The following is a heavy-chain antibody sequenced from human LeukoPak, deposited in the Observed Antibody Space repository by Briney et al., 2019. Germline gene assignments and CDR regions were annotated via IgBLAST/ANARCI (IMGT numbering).Heavy chain of an antibody. CDR2: ISYDGSNK. V-gene: IGHV3-30-3*01. CDR3: AREGSSSWYQPLYYYYGMDV. J-gene: IGHJ6*02. CDR1: GFTFSSYA. D-gene: IGHD6-13*01. Sequence: GRSLRLSCAASGFTFSSYAMHWVRQAPGKGLEWVAVISYDGSNKYYADSVKGRFTISRDNSKNTLYLQMNSLRAEDTAVYYCAREGSSSWYQPLYYYYGMDVWGQGTTVTVSS.